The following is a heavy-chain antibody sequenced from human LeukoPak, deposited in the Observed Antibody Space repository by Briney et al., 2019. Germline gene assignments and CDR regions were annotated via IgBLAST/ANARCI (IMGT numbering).Heavy chain of an antibody. V-gene: IGHV1-18*01. CDR3: AASGATTIDWFDP. CDR1: GGTFSSYA. J-gene: IGHJ5*02. Sequence: ASVKVSCKASGGTFSSYAISWVRQAPGQGLEWMGWISAYNGNTNYAQKLQGRVTMTTDTSTSTAYMELRSLRSDDTAVYYCAASGATTIDWFDPWGQGTLVTVSS. CDR2: ISAYNGNT. D-gene: IGHD1-26*01.